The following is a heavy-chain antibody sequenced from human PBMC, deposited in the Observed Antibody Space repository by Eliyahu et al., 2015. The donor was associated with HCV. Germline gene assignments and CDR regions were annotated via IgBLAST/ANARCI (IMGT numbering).Heavy chain of an antibody. D-gene: IGHD6-6*01. CDR1: GGSISSYY. Sequence: QVQLQESGPGLVKPSETLSLTCTVSGGSISSYYWSWIRQPPGKGLEWIGYIYYSGSTNYNPSLKSRVTISVDTSKNQFSLKLSSVTAADTAVYYCARDISSSKDYYYYMDVWGKGTTVTVSS. CDR2: IYYSGST. V-gene: IGHV4-59*01. J-gene: IGHJ6*03. CDR3: ARDISSSKDYYYYMDV.